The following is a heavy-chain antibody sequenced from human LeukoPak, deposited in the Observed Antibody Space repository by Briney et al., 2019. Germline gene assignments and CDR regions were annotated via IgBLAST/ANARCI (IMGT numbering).Heavy chain of an antibody. D-gene: IGHD3-10*01. V-gene: IGHV4-4*07. Sequence: SETLSLTCTVSGGSISSYYWSWIRQPAGKGLEWIGRTYTSGSTNYNPSLKSRVTMSVDTSKNQFSLKLSSVTAADTAVYYCARDLVWFGEGDWFDPWGQGTLVTVSS. CDR1: GGSISSYY. CDR3: ARDLVWFGEGDWFDP. J-gene: IGHJ5*02. CDR2: TYTSGST.